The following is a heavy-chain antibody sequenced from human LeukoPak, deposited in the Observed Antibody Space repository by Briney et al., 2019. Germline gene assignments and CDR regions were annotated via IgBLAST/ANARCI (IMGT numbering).Heavy chain of an antibody. V-gene: IGHV4-39*01. CDR3: ASGYCSGNSCYSSSFYYYAYMDV. CDR1: GGSVSSTYFY. D-gene: IGHD2-15*01. CDR2: IFHSGST. Sequence: PSETLSLTCTVSGGSVSSTYFYWGWIRQPPGKGLEWIGSIFHSGSTYNSPSLKSRVTISVDTSKNRFSLKLSSVTAADTAIYYCASGYCSGNSCYSSSFYYYAYMDVWGKGTTVTVSS. J-gene: IGHJ6*03.